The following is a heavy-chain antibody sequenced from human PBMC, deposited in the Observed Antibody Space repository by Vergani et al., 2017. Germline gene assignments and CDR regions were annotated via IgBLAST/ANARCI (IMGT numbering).Heavy chain of an antibody. CDR3: AREKVVPYGGFDY. D-gene: IGHD2-21*01. V-gene: IGHV4-61*10. Sequence: QVQLQESGPGLVKPSETLSLTCTVSGGSVSSGSYYWSWIRQPAGKGLEWIGYSYYSGSTNYNPSLKSLVTISVDTSKNQFSLKLSSVTAADTAVYSCAREKVVPYGGFDYWGQGTLVTGSS. CDR2: SYYSGST. J-gene: IGHJ4*02. CDR1: GGSVSSGSYY.